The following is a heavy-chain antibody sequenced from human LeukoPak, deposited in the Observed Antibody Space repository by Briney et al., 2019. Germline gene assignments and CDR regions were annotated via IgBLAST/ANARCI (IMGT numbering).Heavy chain of an antibody. Sequence: ASETLSLTCTVAGGSISSYYWSWIRQPAGKGLEWIGRIYSSGSTNYSPSLMSRVTISVDTSKNQFSLKLSSVTAADTAVYYCARGSSGWYSIDYWGPGTLVTVSS. CDR3: ARGSSGWYSIDY. J-gene: IGHJ4*02. CDR2: IYSSGST. CDR1: GGSISSYY. V-gene: IGHV4-4*07. D-gene: IGHD6-19*01.